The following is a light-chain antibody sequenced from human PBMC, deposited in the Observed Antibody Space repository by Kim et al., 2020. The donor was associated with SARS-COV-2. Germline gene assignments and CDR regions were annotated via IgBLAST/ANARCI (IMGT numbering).Light chain of an antibody. Sequence: DIQMTQSPSSLSASVGDRVTITCRASQNIVNYLHWYQQTPGKAPKLLIYAASSLESGVPSRFSGSGSGTDFTLTISSLQPEDFAIYFCQQSYSPGLTFGGGTKVDIK. V-gene: IGKV1-39*01. CDR1: QNIVNY. J-gene: IGKJ4*01. CDR3: QQSYSPGLT. CDR2: AAS.